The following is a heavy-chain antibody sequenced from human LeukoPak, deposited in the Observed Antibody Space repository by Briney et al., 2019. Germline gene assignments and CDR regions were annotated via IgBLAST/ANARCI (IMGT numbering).Heavy chain of an antibody. V-gene: IGHV3-30*02. J-gene: IGHJ4*02. Sequence: GGSLRLSCAASGFTFSSYGMHWVRQAPGKGLEWVAVIWYGGSNKYYADSVKGRFTISRDNSKNTLYLQMNSLRAEDTAVYYCAKDGSYDFWSGSYFDYWGQGTLVTVSS. D-gene: IGHD3-3*01. CDR3: AKDGSYDFWSGSYFDY. CDR2: IWYGGSNK. CDR1: GFTFSSYG.